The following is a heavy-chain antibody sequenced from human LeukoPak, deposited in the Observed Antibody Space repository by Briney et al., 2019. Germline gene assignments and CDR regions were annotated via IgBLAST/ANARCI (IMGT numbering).Heavy chain of an antibody. CDR3: ARAPRGYPIDY. Sequence: SETLSLTCSVAGYSISSGYYWGWIRQPPGKGLEWIGEIYHSGSANYNPSLKSRVTISVDTSKNQFSLKLSSVTAADTAVYYCARAPRGYPIDYWGQGTLVTVSS. D-gene: IGHD5-18*01. CDR2: IYHSGSA. V-gene: IGHV4-38-2*02. CDR1: GYSISSGYY. J-gene: IGHJ4*02.